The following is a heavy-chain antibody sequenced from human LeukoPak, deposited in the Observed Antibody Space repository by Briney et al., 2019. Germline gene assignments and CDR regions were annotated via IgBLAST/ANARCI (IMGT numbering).Heavy chain of an antibody. V-gene: IGHV4-39*01. CDR3: ARSYDFWSGKTTFDP. CDR2: IYYSGST. Sequence: PSETLSLTCTVSGGSISSSSYYWGWIRQPPGKGLEWIGSIYYSGSTYYNPSLKSRVTISVDTSKNQFSLKLSSVTAADTAVYYCARSYDFWSGKTTFDPWGQGTLVTASS. J-gene: IGHJ5*02. CDR1: GGSISSSSYY. D-gene: IGHD3-3*01.